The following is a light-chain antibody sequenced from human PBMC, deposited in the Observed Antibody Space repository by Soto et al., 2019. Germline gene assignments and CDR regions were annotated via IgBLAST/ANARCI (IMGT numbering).Light chain of an antibody. J-gene: IGKJ4*01. CDR1: QSVSSSY. Sequence: EIVLTQSPGTLSLYPGERATLSCRVSQSVSSSYLAWYQQKPGQAPRLLIYGASSRATGIPDRFSGSGSGTDFTLTISRLEPEDFAVYYCQQYGSSPLTFGGGTKVDIK. CDR2: GAS. CDR3: QQYGSSPLT. V-gene: IGKV3-20*01.